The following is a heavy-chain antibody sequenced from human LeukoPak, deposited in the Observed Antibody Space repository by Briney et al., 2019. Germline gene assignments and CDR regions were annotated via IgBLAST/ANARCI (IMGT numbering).Heavy chain of an antibody. V-gene: IGHV4-38-2*02. Sequence: PSETLSLTCTVSGYSISTGYYWGWIRQPPGKGLEWIGSIYHGGSTYYNPSIKSRVTISVDTSKNQFSLKLSSVTAADTAVYYCARVWDSTGFDYWGQGTLVTASS. J-gene: IGHJ4*02. D-gene: IGHD3-22*01. CDR1: GYSISTGYY. CDR2: IYHGGST. CDR3: ARVWDSTGFDY.